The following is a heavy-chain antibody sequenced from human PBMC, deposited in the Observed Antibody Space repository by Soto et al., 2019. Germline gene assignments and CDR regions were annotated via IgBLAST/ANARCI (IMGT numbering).Heavy chain of an antibody. CDR3: ASTYYYDSSGYFAFDI. V-gene: IGHV4-59*01. D-gene: IGHD3-22*01. CDR1: GGSISSYY. J-gene: IGHJ3*02. Sequence: SETLSLTCTVSGGSISSYYWSWIRQPPGKGLEWIGYIYYSGSTNYNPSLKSRVTISVDTSKNQFSLKLSSVTAADTAVYYCASTYYYDSSGYFAFDIWGQGTMVTVSS. CDR2: IYYSGST.